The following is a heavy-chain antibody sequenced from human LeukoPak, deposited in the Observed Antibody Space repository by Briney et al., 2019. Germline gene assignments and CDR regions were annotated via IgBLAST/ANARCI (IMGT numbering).Heavy chain of an antibody. CDR2: ISSSGSTI. CDR1: GFTFSDYY. J-gene: IGHJ3*02. CDR3: ARDFPSYYYDSGGYYDAFDI. Sequence: PGGSLRLSCAASGFTFSDYYMSWIRQAPGKGLEWVSYISSSGSTIYYADSVKGRFTISRDNAKNSLYLQMNSLRAEDTAVYYCARDFPSYYYDSGGYYDAFDIWGQGTMVTVSS. D-gene: IGHD3-22*01. V-gene: IGHV3-11*04.